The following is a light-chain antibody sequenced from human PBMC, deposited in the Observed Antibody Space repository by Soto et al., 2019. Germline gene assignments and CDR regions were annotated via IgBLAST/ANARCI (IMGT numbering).Light chain of an antibody. CDR2: AVS. V-gene: IGKV1D-16*01. J-gene: IGKJ1*01. CDR1: QGINNW. Sequence: DIQMTQSPSSVSASVGDRVTITCRASQGINNWLAWYQQKPGKAPELLIYAVSYLQSGVPSRFSGSGSGTEFTLTISGLLPEDFATYYCQQYNSYSWTFGQGTKVDI. CDR3: QQYNSYSWT.